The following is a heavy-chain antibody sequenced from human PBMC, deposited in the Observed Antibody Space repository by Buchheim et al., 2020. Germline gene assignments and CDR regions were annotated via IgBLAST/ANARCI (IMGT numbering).Heavy chain of an antibody. J-gene: IGHJ4*02. CDR1: GFTFSSYA. CDR2: ISYDGSNK. Sequence: QVQLVESGGGVVQPGRSLRLSCAASGFTFSSYAMHWVRQAPGKGLEWVAVISYDGSNKYYADSVKGRFTISRDNSQNTLYLQMNSLRAEDTAVYYCARDSGRGYSYADDFDYWGQGTL. D-gene: IGHD5-18*01. CDR3: ARDSGRGYSYADDFDY. V-gene: IGHV3-30-3*01.